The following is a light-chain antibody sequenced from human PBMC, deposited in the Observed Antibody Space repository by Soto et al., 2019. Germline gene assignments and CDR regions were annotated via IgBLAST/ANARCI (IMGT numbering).Light chain of an antibody. V-gene: IGLV1-44*01. CDR3: AAWDDRLNGPV. J-gene: IGLJ1*01. Sequence: QLVLTQPPSASGTPGQRVTISCSGSSSNIETNLVHWYQHLPGASPRLLIYNNNQRPSGVPDRFSGSKSATSASLAISGLQSEDEADYYCAAWDDRLNGPVFGTGTKLTVL. CDR2: NNN. CDR1: SSNIETNL.